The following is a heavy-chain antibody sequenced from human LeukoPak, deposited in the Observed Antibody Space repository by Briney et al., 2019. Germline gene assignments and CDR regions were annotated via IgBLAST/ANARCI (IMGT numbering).Heavy chain of an antibody. CDR1: GFTFSSYE. CDR3: ASLYSSNDY. V-gene: IGHV3-48*03. Sequence: GGSLRLSCAASGFTFSSYEMNWVRQAPGKGLEWVSYISSSGSTIYYADSVKGRFTISRDNAKNSLYLQMNSLRAEDTAVYYCASLYSSNDYWGQGTLVTVSS. CDR2: ISSSGSTI. D-gene: IGHD6-13*01. J-gene: IGHJ4*02.